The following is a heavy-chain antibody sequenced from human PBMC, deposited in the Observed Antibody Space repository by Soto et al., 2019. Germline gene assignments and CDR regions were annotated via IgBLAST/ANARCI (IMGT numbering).Heavy chain of an antibody. Sequence: QVQLVDSGGGVVQPGRSLRLSCAASGFTFSSYGMHWVRQATGKGLEWVAVIWYDGSNKYYADSVKGRFTITRDNSKNKVYLQMNRLRAEDTVVYYCERGSSGSYFKYYYYGMDVVGQGSTVTVSS. CDR3: ERGSSGSYFKYYYYGMDV. V-gene: IGHV3-33*01. CDR2: IWYDGSNK. J-gene: IGHJ6*02. CDR1: GFTFSSYG. D-gene: IGHD1-26*01.